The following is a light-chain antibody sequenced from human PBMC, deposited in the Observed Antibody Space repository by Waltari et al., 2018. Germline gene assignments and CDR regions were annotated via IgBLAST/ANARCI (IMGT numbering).Light chain of an antibody. CDR2: VNSDGSH. CDR3: QTGGHGTWV. J-gene: IGLJ3*02. V-gene: IGLV4-69*01. Sequence: QLVLTQSPSASASLGASVKLPCTLRSGHSSHVIAWHQQQSEKGPRYLMKVNSDGSHSKGDDIPDRFSGSSSGAERYLTISSVQSEDEADYYCQTGGHGTWVFGGGTKLTVL. CDR1: SGHSSHV.